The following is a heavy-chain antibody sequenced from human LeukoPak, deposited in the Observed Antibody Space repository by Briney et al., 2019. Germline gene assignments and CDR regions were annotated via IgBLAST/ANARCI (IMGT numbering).Heavy chain of an antibody. CDR2: IIPSDSDT. CDR3: ARYCDTTSCYRY. J-gene: IGHJ4*02. D-gene: IGHD2-2*01. Sequence: PGESLKISCQGSGYTFTNYWSGWVRQMPGEGLEWMVIIIPSDSDTIYNPSFQGQVTISVNKSTNTAYLQWSSLKASDTAMYFCARYCDTTSCYRYWGQGTLVTVSS. CDR1: GYTFTNYW. V-gene: IGHV5-51*01.